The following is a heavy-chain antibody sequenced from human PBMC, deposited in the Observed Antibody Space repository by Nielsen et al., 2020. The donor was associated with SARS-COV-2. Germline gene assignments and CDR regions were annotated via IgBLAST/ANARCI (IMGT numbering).Heavy chain of an antibody. CDR1: GFTVSSNY. CDR3: ARAPLTGTTMAAFDY. Sequence: GGSLRLSCAASGFTVSSNYMSWVRQAPGKGLEWVSVIYSGGSTYYADSVKGRFTISRDNSKNTLYLQMNSLRAEDTAVYYCARAPLTGTTMAAFDYWGQGTLVTVSS. J-gene: IGHJ4*02. V-gene: IGHV3-53*01. D-gene: IGHD1-7*01. CDR2: IYSGGST.